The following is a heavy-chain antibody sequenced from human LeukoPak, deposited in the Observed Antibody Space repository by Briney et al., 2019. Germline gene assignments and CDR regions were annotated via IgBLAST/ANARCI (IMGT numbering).Heavy chain of an antibody. CDR1: GLTFSGYY. CDR3: ARHDNRSGGSCYYPGYYYGMDV. J-gene: IGHJ6*02. V-gene: IGHV4-34*01. CDR2: INHSGST. D-gene: IGHD2-15*01. Sequence: PSETLSLTCAVYGLTFSGYYWSWIRQPPGQGLEWIGEINHSGSTNYNPSLKSRVTISVDTSKNQFSLKLSSVTAADTAVYYCARHDNRSGGSCYYPGYYYGMDVWGQGTTVTVSS.